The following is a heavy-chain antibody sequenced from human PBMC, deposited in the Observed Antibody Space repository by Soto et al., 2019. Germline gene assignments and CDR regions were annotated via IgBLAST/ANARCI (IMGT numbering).Heavy chain of an antibody. D-gene: IGHD2-15*01. V-gene: IGHV4-30-4*01. J-gene: IGHJ4*02. CDR1: GGSISSSDHY. CDR3: ARERIFAYDFDH. Sequence: SETLSLTCPVSGGSISSSDHYWSWIRQSPGRGLEWIGYIYYSGSTNYNPSLKNRVNILVDTSKNQCFLQLSSVTAADTGVYYCARERIFAYDFDHWGPGTVVPV. CDR2: IYYSGST.